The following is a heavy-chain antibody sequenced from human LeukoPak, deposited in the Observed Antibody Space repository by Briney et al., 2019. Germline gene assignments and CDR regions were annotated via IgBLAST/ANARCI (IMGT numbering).Heavy chain of an antibody. CDR2: LQYDRTNV. V-gene: IGHV3-30*19. CDR1: RFSFSSYG. D-gene: IGHD6-19*01. Sequence: GGSLRLSCAASRFSFSSYGMHWVRQAPGKGLEWVAYLQYDRTNVQYADSVRGRFTISRDNSKNILYLQMNSLRAEDTAVYYCARIGGWYASDYWGQGTLVTVSS. J-gene: IGHJ4*02. CDR3: ARIGGWYASDY.